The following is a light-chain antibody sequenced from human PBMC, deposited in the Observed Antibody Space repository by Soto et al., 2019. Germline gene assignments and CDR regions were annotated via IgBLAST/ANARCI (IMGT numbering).Light chain of an antibody. Sequence: QSVLTQPPSVSGAPGQRVTISCTGSSSNIGAGYDVHWYQQLPGTAPKLLIYGNSNRPSGVPDRFSGSKSGTSASLAITVLQAEDEADYSCQSYYSSLSGYVFGTGTKLTVL. CDR3: QSYYSSLSGYV. CDR1: SSNIGAGYD. CDR2: GNS. J-gene: IGLJ1*01. V-gene: IGLV1-40*01.